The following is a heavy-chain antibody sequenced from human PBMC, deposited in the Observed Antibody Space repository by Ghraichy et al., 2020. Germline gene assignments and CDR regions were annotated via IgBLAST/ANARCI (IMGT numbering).Heavy chain of an antibody. CDR3: ARDRNAGSSDY. CDR1: EFTFNTYW. CDR2: INQDGSEK. D-gene: IGHD3-10*01. V-gene: IGHV3-7*01. J-gene: IGHJ4*02. Sequence: LSLTCAASEFTFNTYWMSWVRQAPGKGLEWVANINQDGSEKYYVDSVKGRFTISRDNAKNSLYLQMNSLRAEDTAVYYCARDRNAGSSDYWGQGTLVIVSS.